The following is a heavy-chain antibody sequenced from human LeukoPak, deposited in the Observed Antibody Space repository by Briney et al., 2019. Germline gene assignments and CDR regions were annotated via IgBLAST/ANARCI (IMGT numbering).Heavy chain of an antibody. J-gene: IGHJ6*02. V-gene: IGHV4-4*02. CDR2: IYLDGTT. D-gene: IGHD1/OR15-1a*01. CDR1: IGSISSSKW. Sequence: AETLSLTCAVSIGSISSSKWWRGGRQSPVKGREGIGEIYLDGTTNYNPSFTSRVTISGDRSRNQFSLKLTSVTAADTAVYYCARQKWEQQGRDYYFNGLDVWGPGTTVIVSS. CDR3: ARQKWEQQGRDYYFNGLDV.